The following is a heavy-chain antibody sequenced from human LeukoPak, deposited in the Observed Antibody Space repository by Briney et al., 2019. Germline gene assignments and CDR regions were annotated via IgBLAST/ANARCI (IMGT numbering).Heavy chain of an antibody. CDR3: AKDFFPLYGDYGGTFDY. V-gene: IGHV3-30*18. D-gene: IGHD4-17*01. J-gene: IGHJ4*02. CDR2: ISYDGSNK. Sequence: GGSLRLSCAASGFTFSSYGVHWVRQAPGKGLEWVAVISYDGSNKYYADSVKGRFTISRDNSKNTLYLQMNSLRAEDTAVYYCAKDFFPLYGDYGGTFDYWGQGTLVTVSS. CDR1: GFTFSSYG.